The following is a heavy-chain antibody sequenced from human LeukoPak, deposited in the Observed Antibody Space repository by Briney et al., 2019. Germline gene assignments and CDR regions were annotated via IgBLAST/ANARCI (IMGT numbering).Heavy chain of an antibody. J-gene: IGHJ1*01. CDR1: GYTFTSYD. D-gene: IGHD6-13*01. CDR2: MNPNSGNT. V-gene: IGHV1-8*01. CDR3: ARGGGSTWTQRGYFHP. Sequence: GASVKVSCKASGYTFTSYDINWVRQAAGQGLEWMGWMNPNSGNTGYAQKFQGRVTMTRNTSISTAYMELSSLRSEDTAVYYCARGGGSTWTQRGYFHPWGQGTLVTVSS.